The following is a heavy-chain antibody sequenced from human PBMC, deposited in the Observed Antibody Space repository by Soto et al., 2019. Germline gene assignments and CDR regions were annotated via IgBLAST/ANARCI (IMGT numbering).Heavy chain of an antibody. J-gene: IGHJ4*02. CDR3: ARDGGYGWGRTVGY. CDR1: GFTFSSYG. D-gene: IGHD3-10*01. CDR2: IWYDGSNK. Sequence: QVQLVESGGGVVQPGRSLRLSCAASGFTFSSYGMHWVRQAPGKGLEWVAVIWYDGSNKYYADSVKGRFTISRDNSKNTLYRKRSSLRAEAGAGYSWARDGGYGWGRTVGYWGKGPLVTVSS. V-gene: IGHV3-33*01.